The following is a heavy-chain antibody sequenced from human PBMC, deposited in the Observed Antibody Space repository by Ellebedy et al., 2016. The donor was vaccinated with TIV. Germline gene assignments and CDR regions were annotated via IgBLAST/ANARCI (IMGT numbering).Heavy chain of an antibody. CDR2: VKSKTYGGTI. V-gene: IGHV3-15*01. CDR1: ELTFSNAW. Sequence: GESLKISCEVSELTFSNAWMSWVRQAPGKGLEWVGRVKSKTYGGTIDYAAPVKGRFTISRDVSKNTLYLQMNSLKTEDTAVYYCKTREGYSFEYWGKGTLVTVSS. J-gene: IGHJ4*02. CDR3: KTREGYSFEY. D-gene: IGHD5-24*01.